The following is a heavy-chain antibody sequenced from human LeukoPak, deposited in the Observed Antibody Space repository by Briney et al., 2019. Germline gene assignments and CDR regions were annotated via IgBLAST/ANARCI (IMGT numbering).Heavy chain of an antibody. V-gene: IGHV3-23*01. J-gene: IGHJ4*02. D-gene: IGHD1-26*01. CDR3: AKDSGSYFIYYVDS. Sequence: PGGSLRLSCAASGYTFSSYGMSWVRQAPGKGLEWVSTISGSANNSYYADSVKGRFTISRDNYANTLYLQMNVPGAETAALYYCAKDSGSYFIYYVDSWGQGTLVTVSS. CDR2: ISGSANNS. CDR1: GYTFSSYG.